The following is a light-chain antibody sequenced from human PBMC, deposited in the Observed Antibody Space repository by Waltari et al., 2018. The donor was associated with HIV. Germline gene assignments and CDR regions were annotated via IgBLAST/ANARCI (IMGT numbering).Light chain of an antibody. CDR3: QQRSNWPPYT. V-gene: IGKV3-11*01. J-gene: IGKJ2*01. Sequence: DIVLTQSPATLSLSPGERATLSCRDSQIVRGYLAWYQQNPGQAPRLLIYDASNRATGIPARFSGSGSGTDFTLTISSLEPEDFAVYYCQQRSNWPPYTFGQGTKLEIK. CDR1: QIVRGY. CDR2: DAS.